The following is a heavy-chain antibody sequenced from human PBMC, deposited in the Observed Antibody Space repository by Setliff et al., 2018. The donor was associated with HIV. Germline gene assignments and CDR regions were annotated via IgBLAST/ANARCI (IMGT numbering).Heavy chain of an antibody. J-gene: IGHJ4*02. V-gene: IGHV1-18*04. CDR3: ARGNGHFDS. CDR1: GYTFTDYY. CDR2: ISPYNGNT. Sequence: ASVKVSCKASGYTFTDYYIHWVRQAPGQGLEWMGRISPYNGNTNYGQKFQGRVTMSTETSTTTAYMELRSLRSDDTAVYYCARGNGHFDSWGQGSLVTVSS. D-gene: IGHD2-8*01.